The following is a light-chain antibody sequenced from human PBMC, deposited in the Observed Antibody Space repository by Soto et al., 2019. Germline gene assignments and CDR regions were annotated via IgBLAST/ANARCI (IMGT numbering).Light chain of an antibody. J-gene: IGKJ1*01. CDR2: GAS. CDR1: QSVSID. V-gene: IGKV3-15*01. CDR3: QQYNNWPRT. Sequence: ILRTQSPATLSVSPGSRATLSGRASQSVSIDLAWYQQKPGQAPRLLIYGASTSATGIPARFSGSGSGTEFTLTISSLQSEDFAIYYCQQYNNWPRTFGQGTKVDIK.